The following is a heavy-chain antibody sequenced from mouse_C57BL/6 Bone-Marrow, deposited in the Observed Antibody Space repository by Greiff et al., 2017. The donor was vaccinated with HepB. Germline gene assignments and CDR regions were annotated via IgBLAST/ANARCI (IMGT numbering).Heavy chain of an antibody. Sequence: EVQLVESGGGLVQPGGSLKLSCAASGFTFSDYGMAWVRQAPRKGPEWVAFISNLAYSIYYADTVTGRFTISRENAKNTLYLEMSSLRSEDTAMYYCARAPGAYWGQGTLVTVSA. J-gene: IGHJ3*01. V-gene: IGHV5-15*01. D-gene: IGHD4-1*01. CDR2: ISNLAYSI. CDR3: ARAPGAY. CDR1: GFTFSDYG.